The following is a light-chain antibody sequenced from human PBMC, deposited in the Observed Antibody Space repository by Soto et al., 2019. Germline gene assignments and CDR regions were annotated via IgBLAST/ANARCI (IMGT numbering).Light chain of an antibody. J-gene: IGKJ4*01. CDR2: DAS. CDR3: QQRSTWPLT. CDR1: QSVSSY. Sequence: EIVLTQSPVTLSLSPGERATLSCRASQSVSSYLLWYQQKPGQPPRLLIYDASNRVTGIPARFSGSGSGTDFTLTISSLEPEDFALYYCQQRSTWPLTFGGGTKVEIK. V-gene: IGKV3-11*01.